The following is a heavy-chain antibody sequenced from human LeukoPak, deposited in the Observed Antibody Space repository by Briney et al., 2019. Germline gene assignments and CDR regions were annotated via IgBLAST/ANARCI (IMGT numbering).Heavy chain of an antibody. J-gene: IGHJ4*02. Sequence: GDPLTLLCSPSGFIFRDFYMFWLRQAPGRGLEWISYIGTRSQPIYYAVSVKGRITISRDDAKISLYLQMNSLRDEDTAVYFCAREARGSGRDFDYWGQGILVTVSS. CDR1: GFIFRDFY. CDR2: IGTRSQPI. CDR3: AREARGSGRDFDY. V-gene: IGHV3-11*01. D-gene: IGHD1-26*01.